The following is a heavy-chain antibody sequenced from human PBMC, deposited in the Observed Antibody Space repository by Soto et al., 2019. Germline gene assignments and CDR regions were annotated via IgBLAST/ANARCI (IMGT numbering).Heavy chain of an antibody. CDR2: ISGSGGST. J-gene: IGHJ5*02. CDR1: GFTFSSYA. CDR3: AKDHADGDYVGWFDP. D-gene: IGHD4-17*01. V-gene: IGHV3-23*01. Sequence: EVQLLESGGGLVQPGGSLRLSCAASGFTFSSYAMSWVRQAPGKGLEWVSAISGSGGSTYYADSVKDRFTISRDNSKNTLYLQMNSLRAEDTAVYYCAKDHADGDYVGWFDPWGQGTLVTVSS.